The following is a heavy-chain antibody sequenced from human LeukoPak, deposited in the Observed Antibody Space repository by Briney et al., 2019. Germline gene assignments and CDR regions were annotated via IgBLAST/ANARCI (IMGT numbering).Heavy chain of an antibody. V-gene: IGHV4-61*02. CDR3: ARAIAAEDWFDP. CDR1: GGSISSGSYY. Sequence: SETLSLTCTVSGGSISSGSYYWSWIRQPAGQGLEWIGRIYTSGSTNYNVSLKSRVTISVDKSKTQFSLKLSSVTAADTAVYYCARAIAAEDWFDPWGQGTLVTVSS. D-gene: IGHD6-13*01. J-gene: IGHJ5*02. CDR2: IYTSGST.